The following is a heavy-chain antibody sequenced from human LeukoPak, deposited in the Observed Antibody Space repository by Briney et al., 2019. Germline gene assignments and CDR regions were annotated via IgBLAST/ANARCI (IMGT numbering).Heavy chain of an antibody. J-gene: IGHJ4*02. Sequence: ASVKDSCKASGGTFSSYAISWVRQAPGQGLEWMGGIIPIFGTANYAQKFQGRVTITADESTSTAYMELSSLRSEDTAVYYCARSYYYGSGSYNNSDYWGQGTLVTVSS. CDR1: GGTFSSYA. V-gene: IGHV1-69*01. CDR3: ARSYYYGSGSYNNSDY. D-gene: IGHD3-10*01. CDR2: IIPIFGTA.